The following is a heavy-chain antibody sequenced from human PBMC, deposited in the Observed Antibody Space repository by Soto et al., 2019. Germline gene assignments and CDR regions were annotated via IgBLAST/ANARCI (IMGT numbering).Heavy chain of an antibody. CDR3: ARDAYDYIWGSYRYTGMGY. J-gene: IGHJ4*02. D-gene: IGHD3-16*02. CDR1: GFTFSDYY. V-gene: IGHV3-11*01. Sequence: PGGSLRLSCAASGFTFSDYYMSWIRQAPGKGLEWVSYISSSGSTIYYADSVKGRFTISRDNAKNSLYLQMNSLRAEDTAVYYCARDAYDYIWGSYRYTGMGYWGQGTLVTVSS. CDR2: ISSSGSTI.